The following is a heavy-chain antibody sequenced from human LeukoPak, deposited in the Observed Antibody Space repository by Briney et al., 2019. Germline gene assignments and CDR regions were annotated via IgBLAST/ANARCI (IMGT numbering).Heavy chain of an antibody. CDR2: IDTAGDT. J-gene: IGHJ3*02. V-gene: IGHV3-13*01. D-gene: IGHD6-25*01. CDR3: ARVLTARSGGYDAFDI. Sequence: GGSLRLSCAASGFTFSRYDMHWVRQGTGKGLEWVSAIDTAGDTYYPGSVKGRFTISRENAKNSLYLQMNSLRAGDTAVYYCARVLTARSGGYDAFDIWGQGQWSPSLQ. CDR1: GFTFSRYD.